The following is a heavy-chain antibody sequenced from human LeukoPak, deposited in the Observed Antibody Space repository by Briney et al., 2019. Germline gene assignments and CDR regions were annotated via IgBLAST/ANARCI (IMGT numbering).Heavy chain of an antibody. J-gene: IGHJ3*02. CDR1: GDSISSYY. CDR2: IYTSGST. D-gene: IGHD3-10*01. V-gene: IGHV4-4*07. CDR3: ARAIWFGDLYEAFDI. Sequence: PSETLSLTCTVSGDSISSYYWSWIRQPAGKGLEWIGRIYTSGSTNYNPSLKNRVTMSVDMSKNQLSLKLRSVTAADTAVYYCARAIWFGDLYEAFDIWGQGTMVTVSS.